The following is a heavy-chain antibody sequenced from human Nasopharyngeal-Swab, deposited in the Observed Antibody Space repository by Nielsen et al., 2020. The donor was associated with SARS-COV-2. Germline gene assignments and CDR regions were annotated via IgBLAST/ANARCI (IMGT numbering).Heavy chain of an antibody. CDR2: ISQYDTYK. D-gene: IGHD6-13*01. J-gene: IGHJ6*02. V-gene: IGHV1-18*01. Sequence: WARQAPGQGLEWMGWISQYDTYKNYAQKFRGRLTMTTDTSTNTADMELRSLRSDDTGLYHCARHSGDRWYSAMDFWGQGTTVTVSS. CDR3: ARHSGDRWYSAMDF.